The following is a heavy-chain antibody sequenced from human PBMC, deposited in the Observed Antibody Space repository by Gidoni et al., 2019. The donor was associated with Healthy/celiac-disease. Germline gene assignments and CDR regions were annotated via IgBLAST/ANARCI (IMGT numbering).Heavy chain of an antibody. Sequence: QVQLPQWGGGLLKPSETLSLTCAVYGGSFSGYYWIWLRQPPVKGLEWIGEINHSGSTNYNPPLKSRVTISVDKSKNQYSLKLSSVTAADTAVYYCAGGLSGYNSSWLIDDWGQGTMVTVSS. CDR1: GGSFSGYY. J-gene: IGHJ4*02. V-gene: IGHV4-34*01. D-gene: IGHD6-13*01. CDR3: AGGLSGYNSSWLIDD. CDR2: INHSGST.